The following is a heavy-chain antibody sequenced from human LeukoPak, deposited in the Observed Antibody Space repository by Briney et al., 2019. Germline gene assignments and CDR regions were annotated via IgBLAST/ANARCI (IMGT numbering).Heavy chain of an antibody. V-gene: IGHV1-46*01. Sequence: ASVKVSCKASGYTFTRYGISWVRQAPGQGLEWMGIINPSGGSTSYAQKFQGRVIMTRDMSTSTVYMELSSLRSEDTAVYYCARYGSSGYYKSDYYYMDVWGKGTTVTVSS. D-gene: IGHD3-22*01. CDR3: ARYGSSGYYKSDYYYMDV. J-gene: IGHJ6*03. CDR1: GYTFTRYG. CDR2: INPSGGST.